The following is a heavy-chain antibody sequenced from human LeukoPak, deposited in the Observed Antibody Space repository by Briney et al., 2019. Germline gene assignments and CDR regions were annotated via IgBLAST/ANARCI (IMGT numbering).Heavy chain of an antibody. J-gene: IGHJ6*03. CDR2: IRSKAYGGTT. CDR1: GFTFGDYA. Sequence: PGGSLRLSCTASGFTFGDYAMSWFRQAPGKGLEWVGFIRSKAYGGTTEYAASVKGRFTISRDDSKSIAYLQMNSLKTEDTAVYYCTRGLGRSGSYYMDYYYYMDVWGKGTTVTVSS. D-gene: IGHD3-10*01. V-gene: IGHV3-49*03. CDR3: TRGLGRSGSYYMDYYYYMDV.